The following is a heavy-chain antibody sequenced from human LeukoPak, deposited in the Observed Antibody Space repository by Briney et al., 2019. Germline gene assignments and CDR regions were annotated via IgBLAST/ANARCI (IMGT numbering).Heavy chain of an antibody. Sequence: GGSLRLSCAASGFTFSSYEMNWVRQAPGKGLEWVSYISSSGSSKYCADSVKGRFTISRDDAKNSVFLQINSLRAEDTALYYCAREEMSAAAGTDYFDWWGQGTLVTVSS. CDR1: GFTFSSYE. CDR3: AREEMSAAAGTDYFDW. J-gene: IGHJ4*02. V-gene: IGHV3-48*03. D-gene: IGHD6-13*01. CDR2: ISSSGSSK.